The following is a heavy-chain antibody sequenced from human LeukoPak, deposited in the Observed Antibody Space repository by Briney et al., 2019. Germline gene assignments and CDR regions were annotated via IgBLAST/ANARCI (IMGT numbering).Heavy chain of an antibody. J-gene: IGHJ4*02. D-gene: IGHD3-22*01. CDR1: GGSISSYY. Sequence: MASETLSLTCTVSGGSISSYYWSWIRQPPGKGLEWIGYIYYSGSTNYNPSLKSRVTISVDTSKNQFSLKLSSVTAADTAVYYCARGKHYGSSGYYYDYWGQGTLVTVSS. CDR2: IYYSGST. CDR3: ARGKHYGSSGYYYDY. V-gene: IGHV4-59*01.